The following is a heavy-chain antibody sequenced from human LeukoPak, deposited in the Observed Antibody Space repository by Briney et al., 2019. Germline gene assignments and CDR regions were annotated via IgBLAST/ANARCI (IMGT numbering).Heavy chain of an antibody. Sequence: GRSLTLSCAASGFTFSSYAMHWVRQAPGKGLEGVSHISSSGSSIYYADSVKGRFTISRDNAKKSLYLQMHSLRAEDTAVYYCARDSHKFDSSGYYPDAFDIWGQGTMVTVSS. CDR2: ISSSGSSI. CDR3: ARDSHKFDSSGYYPDAFDI. D-gene: IGHD3-22*01. J-gene: IGHJ3*02. CDR1: GFTFSSYA. V-gene: IGHV3-48*03.